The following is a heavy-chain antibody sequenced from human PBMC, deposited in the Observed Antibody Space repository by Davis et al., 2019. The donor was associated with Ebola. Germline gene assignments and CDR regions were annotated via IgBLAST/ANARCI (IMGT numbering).Heavy chain of an antibody. V-gene: IGHV4-34*01. Sequence: GSLRLSCAVSGGSFSGYYWSWICQPPGKGLEWIGEINHSGSTNYNPYLKSRVTISVDTSKNQFSLKLTSVTAADTAVYYCARDENRRGAAAGIVYWGQGTLVTVSS. CDR1: GGSFSGYY. D-gene: IGHD6-13*01. CDR3: ARDENRRGAAAGIVY. J-gene: IGHJ4*02. CDR2: INHSGST.